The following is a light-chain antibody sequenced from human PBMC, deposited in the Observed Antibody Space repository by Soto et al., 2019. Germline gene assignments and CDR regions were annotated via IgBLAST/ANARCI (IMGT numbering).Light chain of an antibody. CDR3: QQSYSTPRIT. Sequence: DVQMPQSPSSLSAAVGNRGTITSGASQSISSYLNWYQQKPGKAPKLLIYAASSLQSGVPSRFSGSGSGTDFTLTISSLQPEDFATYYCQQSYSTPRITFGQGTRLEIK. V-gene: IGKV1-39*01. CDR1: QSISSY. CDR2: AAS. J-gene: IGKJ5*01.